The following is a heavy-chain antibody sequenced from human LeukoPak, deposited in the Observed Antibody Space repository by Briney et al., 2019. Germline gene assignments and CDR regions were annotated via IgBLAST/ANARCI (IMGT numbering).Heavy chain of an antibody. CDR1: GYTFTNYG. D-gene: IGHD6-13*01. CDR2: ISAYNGNT. V-gene: IGHV1-18*01. Sequence: GASVKVSCKASGYTFTNYGISWVRQAPGQGLEWMGWISAYNGNTNYAQKLQGRVTMTTDTSTSTAYMELRSLRSDDTAVYYCARAEYSSSYDAFDIWGQGTMVTVSS. CDR3: ARAEYSSSYDAFDI. J-gene: IGHJ3*02.